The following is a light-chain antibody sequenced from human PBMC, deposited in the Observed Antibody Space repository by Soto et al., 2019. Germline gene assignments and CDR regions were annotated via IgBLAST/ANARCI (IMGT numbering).Light chain of an antibody. CDR1: LSVSSN. CDR2: GAS. CDR3: QQYGSSPPIT. V-gene: IGKV3-20*01. J-gene: IGKJ5*01. Sequence: IVRTQYPATLSVAAGERATLSCRASLSVSSNLAWYQQKPCQAPRLLIYGASSRATGIPDRFSGSGSGTDFTLTISRLEPGDFAVYYCQQYGSSPPITFGQGTRLEI.